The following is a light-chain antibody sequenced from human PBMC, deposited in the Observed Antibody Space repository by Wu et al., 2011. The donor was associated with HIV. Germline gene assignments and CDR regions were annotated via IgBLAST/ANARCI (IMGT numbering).Light chain of an antibody. CDR1: ETIPSGS. CDR2: GAS. CDR3: QQRNNWPLT. V-gene: IGKV3-11*01. Sequence: EIVLTQSPATLSLSPGDRVTLSCRANETIPSGSLAWYQQRPGRAPRLLIYGASNRASGIPDRFIGSGSATDFTLTISSLEPEDFAVYYCQQRNNWPLTFGQGTRLEIK. J-gene: IGKJ5*01.